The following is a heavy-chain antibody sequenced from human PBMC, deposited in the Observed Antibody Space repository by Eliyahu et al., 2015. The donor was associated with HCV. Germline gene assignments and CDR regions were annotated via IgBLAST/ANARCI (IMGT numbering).Heavy chain of an antibody. Sequence: QLQLQESGPGLVKPSETLSLTCTVSGGSISSSSYYWGWIRQPPGKGLEWIGSIYYSGGTYYNPSLKSRVTISVDTSKNQFSLKLSSVTAADTAVYYCARHLIVATIRGENWFDPWGQGTLVTVSS. CDR1: GGSISSSSYY. V-gene: IGHV4-39*01. CDR3: ARHLIVATIRGENWFDP. CDR2: IYYSGGT. J-gene: IGHJ5*02. D-gene: IGHD5-12*01.